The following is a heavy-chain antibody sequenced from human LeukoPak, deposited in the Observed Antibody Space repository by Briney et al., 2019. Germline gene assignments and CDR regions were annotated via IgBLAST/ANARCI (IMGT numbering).Heavy chain of an antibody. Sequence: GGSLRLSCAASGFTFSDYYMSWIRQAPGKGLEWVSYISSSGSTIYYADSVKGRFTISRDNAKNSLYPQMNSLRAEDTAVYYCARSPRIAAAGTMDYWGQGTLVTVSS. CDR3: ARSPRIAAAGTMDY. V-gene: IGHV3-11*04. D-gene: IGHD6-13*01. CDR2: ISSSGSTI. J-gene: IGHJ4*02. CDR1: GFTFSDYY.